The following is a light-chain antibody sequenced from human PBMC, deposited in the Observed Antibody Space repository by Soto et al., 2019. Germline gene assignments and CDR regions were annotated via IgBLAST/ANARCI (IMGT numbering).Light chain of an antibody. CDR2: GAS. CDR1: QSLPSRS. Sequence: IVLTQSPGTLSLSPGDGATLSCRASQSLPSRSLAWYRQKPGQTPTLLIYGASSRPTGIPDRFSGSGSGTDFTLIISRLEPEDFAIYYCQQYGTSPFTFAPGTRVDI. V-gene: IGKV3-20*01. CDR3: QQYGTSPFT. J-gene: IGKJ3*01.